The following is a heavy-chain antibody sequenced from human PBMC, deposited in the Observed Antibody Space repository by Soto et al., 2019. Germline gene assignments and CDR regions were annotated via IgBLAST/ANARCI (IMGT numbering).Heavy chain of an antibody. Sequence: VQSGAEVKKPGASVKVSCKASGDTFISSGISWVRQAPGQGLEWMGWISGYKGDTNYAQKFQGRVTLTTDTSTRTPGMELRSLTPGDAAIYYCARIEYCSGGNCYSPFDIWGQGTLVTVSS. CDR1: GDTFISSG. V-gene: IGHV1-18*01. D-gene: IGHD2-15*01. CDR3: ARIEYCSGGNCYSPFDI. CDR2: ISGYKGDT. J-gene: IGHJ3*02.